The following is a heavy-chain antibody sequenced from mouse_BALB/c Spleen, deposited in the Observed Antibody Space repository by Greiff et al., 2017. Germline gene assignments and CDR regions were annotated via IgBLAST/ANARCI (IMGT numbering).Heavy chain of an antibody. J-gene: IGHJ4*01. V-gene: IGHV14-3*02. CDR3: ASRTGTDAMDY. CDR1: GFNIKDTY. Sequence: EVHLVESGAELVKPGASVKLSCTASGFNIKDTYMHWVKQRPEQGLEWIGRIDPANGNTKYDPKFQGKATITADTSSNTAYLQLSSLTSEDTAVYYCASRTGTDAMDYWGQGTSVTDSS. D-gene: IGHD4-1*01. CDR2: IDPANGNT.